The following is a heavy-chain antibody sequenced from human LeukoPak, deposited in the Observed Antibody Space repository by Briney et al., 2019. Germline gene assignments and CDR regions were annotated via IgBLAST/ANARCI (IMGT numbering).Heavy chain of an antibody. Sequence: ASVKVSCKASGYTFTGYYMHWVRQAPGQGLEWMGWINPNSGGTNYAQKFQGWVTMTRDTSISTAYMELSRLRSDDTAVYYCARDSATRKVSAMVRGLANYWGQGTLVTVSS. CDR3: ARDSATRKVSAMVRGLANY. CDR1: GYTFTGYY. V-gene: IGHV1-2*04. J-gene: IGHJ4*02. CDR2: INPNSGGT. D-gene: IGHD3-10*01.